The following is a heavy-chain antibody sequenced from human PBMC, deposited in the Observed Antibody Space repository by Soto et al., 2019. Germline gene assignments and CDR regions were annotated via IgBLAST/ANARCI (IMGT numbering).Heavy chain of an antibody. CDR3: ARLALGPVAGTRSGMDV. J-gene: IGHJ6*02. CDR1: GGSISSGSYY. D-gene: IGHD6-19*01. CDR2: MYYSGST. V-gene: IGHV4-39*01. Sequence: QLQLQESGPGLVRPSETLSLTCTVSGGSISSGSYYWGWIRQPPGKGLGWIGSMYYSGSTYYNPSLKSRVTTSVDTSKNQFSLKLSSVTAADTAVYYCARLALGPVAGTRSGMDVWGQGTTVTVSS.